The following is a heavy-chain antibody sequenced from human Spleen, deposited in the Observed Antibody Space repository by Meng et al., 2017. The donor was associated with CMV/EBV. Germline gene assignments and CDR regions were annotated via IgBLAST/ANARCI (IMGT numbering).Heavy chain of an antibody. CDR2: IRHDIEEK. V-gene: IGHV1-69*06. CDR1: GGKERRED. CDR3: ASPALGNWFDP. Sequence: GGKERREDKTRGGKATGEGNERKGGIRHDIEEKKYGKRVKARVTFTADKSTRTAYMELRSLTSEDTAVYYCASPALGNWFDPWGQGTLVTVSS. D-gene: IGHD3-16*01. J-gene: IGHJ5*02.